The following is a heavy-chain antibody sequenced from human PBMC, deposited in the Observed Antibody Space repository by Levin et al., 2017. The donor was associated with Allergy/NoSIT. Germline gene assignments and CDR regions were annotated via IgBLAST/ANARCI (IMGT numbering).Heavy chain of an antibody. CDR1: GGSFSGYY. CDR2: INHSGST. D-gene: IGHD6-6*01. Sequence: SETLSLTCAVYGGSFSGYYWSWIRQPPGKGLEWIGEINHSGSTNYNPSLKSRVTISVDTSKNQFSLKLSSVTAADTAVYYCARGSIAARPRRFDYWGQGTLVTVSS. V-gene: IGHV4-34*01. J-gene: IGHJ4*02. CDR3: ARGSIAARPRRFDY.